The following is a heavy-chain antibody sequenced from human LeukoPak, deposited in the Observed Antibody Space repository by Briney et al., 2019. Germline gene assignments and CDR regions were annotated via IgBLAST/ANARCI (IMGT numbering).Heavy chain of an antibody. J-gene: IGHJ3*02. CDR2: MNPNSGNT. D-gene: IGHD6-13*01. V-gene: IGHV1-8*01. Sequence: ASVKVSCKASGYTFTSYDINWVRQATGQGLEWMGWMNPNSGNTGYAQKFQGRVTMTRNTSISTAYMELSSLRSEDTAVYYCARHVVSWSSSCPALDIWGQGTMVTVSS. CDR1: GYTFTSYD. CDR3: ARHVVSWSSSCPALDI.